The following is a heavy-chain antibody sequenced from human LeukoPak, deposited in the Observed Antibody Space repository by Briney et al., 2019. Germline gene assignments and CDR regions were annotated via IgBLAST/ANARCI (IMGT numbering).Heavy chain of an antibody. CDR2: IYSSGST. CDR3: ARGGKAAVVTM. V-gene: IGHV4-4*07. CDR1: GGSINSYY. D-gene: IGHD4-23*01. J-gene: IGHJ4*02. Sequence: PSETLSLTCTVSGGSINSYYWSWIRQPAGKGLEWIGRIYSSGSTNYNPSLKSRVSMSVDTSKNQFSLKLTSVTAADTAVYYCARGGKAAVVTMWGQGILVTVSS.